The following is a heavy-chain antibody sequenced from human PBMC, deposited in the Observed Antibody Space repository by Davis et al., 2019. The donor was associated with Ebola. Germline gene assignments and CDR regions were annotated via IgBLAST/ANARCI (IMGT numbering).Heavy chain of an antibody. V-gene: IGHV1-69*13. CDR3: AHLGPQRYCSGGGCHGYLDY. CDR1: GDTLTSYA. CDR2: IIPVFRTA. D-gene: IGHD2-15*01. Sequence: SVKVSCKAVGDTLTSYAMTWVRQAPGQGLEWMGGIIPVFRTANYAQKFQGRLTITADESTRTAYMELNGLRSEDTAVHYCAHLGPQRYCSGGGCHGYLDYWGQGTLVTVSS. J-gene: IGHJ4*02.